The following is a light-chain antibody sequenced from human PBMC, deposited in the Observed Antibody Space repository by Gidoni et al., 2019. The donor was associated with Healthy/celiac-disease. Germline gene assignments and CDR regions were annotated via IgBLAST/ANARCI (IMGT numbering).Light chain of an antibody. J-gene: IGKJ5*01. CDR2: GAA. Sequence: ESVLTQSPGTLSLSRGESATLSCRASESVSSSYLAWYQQKPGQAPSLLIYGAASRATGSPDRCSGSGWWTDFALTISRLEPEEFAGYYCQQYGSSSFTFGQGTRLEIK. CDR1: ESVSSSY. CDR3: QQYGSSSFT. V-gene: IGKV3-20*01.